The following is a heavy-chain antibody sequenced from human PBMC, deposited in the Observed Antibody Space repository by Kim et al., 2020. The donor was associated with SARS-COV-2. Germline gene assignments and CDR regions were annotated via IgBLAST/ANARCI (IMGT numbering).Heavy chain of an antibody. J-gene: IGHJ4*02. Sequence: SETLSLTCTVSGGSISSYYWSWIRQPPGKGLEWIGYIYYSGSTNYNPSLKSRVTISVDTSKNQFSLKLSSVTAADTAVYYCARGYDFWSGYLSARDVWGQGTLVTVSS. D-gene: IGHD3-3*01. CDR3: ARGYDFWSGYLSARDV. CDR1: GGSISSYY. CDR2: IYYSGST. V-gene: IGHV4-59*01.